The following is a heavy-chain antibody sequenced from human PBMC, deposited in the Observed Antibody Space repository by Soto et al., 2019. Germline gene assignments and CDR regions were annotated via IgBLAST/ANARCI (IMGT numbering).Heavy chain of an antibody. D-gene: IGHD6-13*01. CDR1: GGPIINFD. CDR2: ISYRGGT. CDR3: ARAPAPLYSSSWYYFDY. V-gene: IGHV4-59*01. Sequence: PSVTQRLRCTVAGGPIINFDCSWIRPPPGRGLEWIGYISYRGGTSYNPSLKSRVTISVDTSKNQFSLKLSSVTAADTAVYYCARAPAPLYSSSWYYFDYWGQGTLVTVSS. J-gene: IGHJ4*02.